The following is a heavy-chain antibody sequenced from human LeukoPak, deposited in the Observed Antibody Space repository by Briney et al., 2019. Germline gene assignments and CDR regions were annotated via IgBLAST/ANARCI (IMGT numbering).Heavy chain of an antibody. V-gene: IGHV3-23*01. D-gene: IGHD3-22*01. J-gene: IGHJ4*02. CDR2: ITGSGGFT. CDR1: RFTFSSYG. CDR3: ARLYDGSAYHADHFDY. Sequence: GGSLRLSCAASRFTFSSYGMSWVRQAPGKGLEWVSAITGSGGFTYYADSVKGRFTISRDNSKNTLYLQMNSLRAEDTAVYYCARLYDGSAYHADHFDYWGQGTLVIVSS.